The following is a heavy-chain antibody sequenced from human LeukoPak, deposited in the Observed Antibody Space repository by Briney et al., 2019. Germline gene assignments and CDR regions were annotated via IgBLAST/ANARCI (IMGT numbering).Heavy chain of an antibody. CDR2: IVVGSGNT. CDR3: AADPAGFGAFDI. V-gene: IGHV1-58*01. Sequence: SVKVSCKASGFTFTKSAVQWVRQARGQRLECIGWIVVGSGNTDYAQKFQERVTITRDMSTSTAYMELNSLTSEDTAIYYCAADPAGFGAFDIWGHGTIVTVSS. D-gene: IGHD3-16*01. CDR1: GFTFTKSA. J-gene: IGHJ3*02.